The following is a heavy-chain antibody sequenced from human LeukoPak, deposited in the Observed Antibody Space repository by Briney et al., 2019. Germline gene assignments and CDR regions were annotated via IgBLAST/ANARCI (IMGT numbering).Heavy chain of an antibody. CDR3: ARLDDSSGYDQFDY. J-gene: IGHJ4*02. CDR2: IYPGDSNT. CDR1: GYSFTSYW. Sequence: GESLKISCKGSGYSFTSYWIGWVRQMPGKGLEWMGIIYPGDSNTTYSPSFQGQVTISADKSISTAYLQWSSLKASDTAMYYCARLDDSSGYDQFDYWGQGTLVTASS. D-gene: IGHD3-22*01. V-gene: IGHV5-51*01.